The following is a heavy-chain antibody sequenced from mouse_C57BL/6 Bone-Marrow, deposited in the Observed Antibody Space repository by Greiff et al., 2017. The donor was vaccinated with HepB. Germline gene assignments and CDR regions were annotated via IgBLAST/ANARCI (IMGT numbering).Heavy chain of an antibody. CDR2: INPNNGGT. Sequence: EVQLQQSGPELVKPGASVTMSCKASGYTFTDYNMHWVKQSHGKSLEWIGYINPNNGGTSYNQKFKGKATLTVNKSSSTAYMELRSLTSEDSAVYYCARWGDYFWYFDVWGTGTTVTVSS. CDR3: ARWGDYFWYFDV. D-gene: IGHD1-1*01. CDR1: GYTFTDYN. J-gene: IGHJ1*03. V-gene: IGHV1-22*01.